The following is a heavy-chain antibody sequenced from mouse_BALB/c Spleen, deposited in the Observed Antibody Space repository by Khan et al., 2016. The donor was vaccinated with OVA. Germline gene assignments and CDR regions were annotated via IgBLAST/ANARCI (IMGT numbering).Heavy chain of an antibody. CDR3: ARDGSRYNYAMGY. Sequence: QLEESGPGLVKPSQSLSLTCTVTGYSVTSDYAWNWIRQFPGNKLEWMGYISYSGSTSYNPSLKSRISITRDTSKNQFFLQLNSVTTEDTATYYFARDGSRYNYAMGYWGQGTSVPVSS. V-gene: IGHV3-2*02. CDR2: ISYSGST. CDR1: GYSVTSDYA. D-gene: IGHD2-3*01. J-gene: IGHJ4*01.